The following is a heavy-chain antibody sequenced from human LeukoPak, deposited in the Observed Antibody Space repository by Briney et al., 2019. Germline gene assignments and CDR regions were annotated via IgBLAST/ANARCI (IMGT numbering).Heavy chain of an antibody. J-gene: IGHJ6*02. CDR3: AKDIAGLYCSSTSCHEHYYYGMDV. CDR2: ISWNSGSI. CDR1: GFTFDDYA. V-gene: IGHV3-9*01. Sequence: PGGSLRLSCAASGFTFDDYAMHWVRQAPGKGLEWVSGISWNSGSIGYADSVKGRFTISRDNAKNSLYLQMNSLRAEDTALYYCAKDIAGLYCSSTSCHEHYYYGMDVWGQGTTVTVSS. D-gene: IGHD2-2*01.